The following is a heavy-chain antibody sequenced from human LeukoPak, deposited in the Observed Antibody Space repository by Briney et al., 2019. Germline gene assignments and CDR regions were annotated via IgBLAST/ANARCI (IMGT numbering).Heavy chain of an antibody. CDR3: ARSPHILTGENFDC. D-gene: IGHD3-9*01. V-gene: IGHV1-2*02. CDR2: INPNSGGT. J-gene: IGHJ4*02. Sequence: ASVKVSCKPSGYTFTGYYIQWVRQAPGQGLEWMGWINPNSGGTNYAQKFQGRVTMTRDTTTSTAYMDLSRLRSVDTAVYYCARSPHILTGENFDCWGQGTLVTVSS. CDR1: GYTFTGYY.